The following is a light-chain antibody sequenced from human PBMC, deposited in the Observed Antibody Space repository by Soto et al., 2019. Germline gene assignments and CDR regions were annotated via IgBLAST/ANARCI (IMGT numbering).Light chain of an antibody. Sequence: DIQMTQSPSILSASVGDRVTITCRASQSITTWLAWYQQKPGKAPNLLIYKASNLETGVPSRFSGSGSGTEFTLTISGLQRDDFATYYCQQYETYYTFGQRTTLEIK. CDR3: QQYETYYT. CDR2: KAS. CDR1: QSITTW. V-gene: IGKV1-5*03. J-gene: IGKJ2*01.